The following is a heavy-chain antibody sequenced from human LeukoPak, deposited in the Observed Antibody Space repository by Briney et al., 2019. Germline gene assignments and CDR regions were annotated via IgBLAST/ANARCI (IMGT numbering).Heavy chain of an antibody. Sequence: GASVKVSCKASGYTFTSYDINWVRQATGQGLEWMGWMNPNSGNTGYAQKFQGRVTMTRNTSISTAYMELSSLRSEDTAVYYCARDYGSGSYYLNPYGMDVWGQGTTVTVSS. CDR3: ARDYGSGSYYLNPYGMDV. CDR2: MNPNSGNT. V-gene: IGHV1-8*01. CDR1: GYTFTSYD. J-gene: IGHJ6*02. D-gene: IGHD3-10*01.